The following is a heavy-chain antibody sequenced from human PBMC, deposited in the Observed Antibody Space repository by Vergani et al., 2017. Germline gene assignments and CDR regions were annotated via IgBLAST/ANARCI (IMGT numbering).Heavy chain of an antibody. CDR1: GFTFSSYA. CDR2: ISYDGSNK. V-gene: IGHV3-30-3*01. D-gene: IGHD3-3*01. CDR3: ARDGTILEYYYYYYMDV. Sequence: QVQLVESGGGVVQPGRSLRLSCAASGFTFSSYAMHWVRQAPGKGLEWVAVISYDGSNKYYADSVKGRFTISRDNSKNTLYLQMNSLRAEDTAVYYCARDGTILEYYYYYYMDVWGKGTTVTVSS. J-gene: IGHJ6*03.